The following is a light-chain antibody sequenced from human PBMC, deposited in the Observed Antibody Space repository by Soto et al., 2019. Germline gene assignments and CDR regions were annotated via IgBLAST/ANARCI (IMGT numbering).Light chain of an antibody. CDR2: QDR. CDR1: KLGDKY. J-gene: IGLJ2*01. Sequence: SYELTQPPSVSVSPGQTASITCSGDKLGDKYACWYQQRPGQSPVLVIYQDRKRPSGIPERFSGSNSGNTATLTISGTQAMDEADYYCRAWDSSTVVFGGGTKLTVL. CDR3: RAWDSSTVV. V-gene: IGLV3-1*01.